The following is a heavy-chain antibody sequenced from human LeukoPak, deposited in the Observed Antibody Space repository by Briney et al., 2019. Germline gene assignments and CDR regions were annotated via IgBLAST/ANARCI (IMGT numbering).Heavy chain of an antibody. J-gene: IGHJ4*02. V-gene: IGHV3-33*01. D-gene: IGHD4-17*01. CDR3: AGGTYYGDYLSY. Sequence: GGSLRLSCAASGFTFSSYGMHWVRQAPGKGLEWVAVIWYDGSNKYYADSVKGRFTISRDNSKNTLYLQMNSLRAEDTAVYYCAGGTYYGDYLSYWGRGPLVTVSP. CDR1: GFTFSSYG. CDR2: IWYDGSNK.